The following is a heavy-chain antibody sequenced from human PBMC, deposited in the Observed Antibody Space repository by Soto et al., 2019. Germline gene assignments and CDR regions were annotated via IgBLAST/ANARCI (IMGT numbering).Heavy chain of an antibody. CDR1: GYTFTSYY. CDR2: INPSGGST. CDR3: ARDAEVTIFGVVNNCFDP. J-gene: IGHJ5*02. D-gene: IGHD3-3*01. V-gene: IGHV1-46*01. Sequence: ASVKVSCKASGYTFTSYYMHWVRQAPGQGLEWMGIINPSGGSTSYAQKFQGRVTMTRDTSTSTVYMELSSLRSEDTAVYYCARDAEVTIFGVVNNCFDPWGQGTLVTVSS.